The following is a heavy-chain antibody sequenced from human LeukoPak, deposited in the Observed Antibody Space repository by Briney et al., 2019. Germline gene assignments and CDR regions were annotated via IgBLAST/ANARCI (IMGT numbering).Heavy chain of an antibody. J-gene: IGHJ6*02. Sequence: PGGSLRLSCAASGFTFDNYAMSWLRQAPGKGLEWVSTISGSGETTYYADSVRGRFTISRDNSKNTLYLQMGSLRPEDMAVYYCARGVAASYSYYDMDVWGQGTTVTVSS. CDR3: ARGVAASYSYYDMDV. CDR2: ISGSGETT. D-gene: IGHD3-10*01. V-gene: IGHV3-23*01. CDR1: GFTFDNYA.